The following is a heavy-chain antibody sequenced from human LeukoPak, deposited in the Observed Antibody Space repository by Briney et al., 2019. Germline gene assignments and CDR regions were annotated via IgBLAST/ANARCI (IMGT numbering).Heavy chain of an antibody. D-gene: IGHD6-19*01. CDR1: GGSFSGYY. Sequence: SETLSLTCAVYGGSFSGYYWSWIRQPPGKGLEWIGEINHSGSTNYNPSLKSRVTISVDTSKNQFSLKLSSVTAADTAVYYCARGIVLRKLRGSGWQKDAFDIWGQGTMVTVSS. J-gene: IGHJ3*02. V-gene: IGHV4-34*01. CDR2: INHSGST. CDR3: ARGIVLRKLRGSGWQKDAFDI.